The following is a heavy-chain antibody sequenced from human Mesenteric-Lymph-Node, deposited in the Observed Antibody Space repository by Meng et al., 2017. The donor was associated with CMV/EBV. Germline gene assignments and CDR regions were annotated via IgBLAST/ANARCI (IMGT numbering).Heavy chain of an antibody. CDR2: INPSGGST. J-gene: IGHJ4*02. CDR3: ASGITIFGVVIRPLGY. D-gene: IGHD3-3*01. CDR1: GYTFTSYY. Sequence: ASVKVSCKASGYTFTSYYMHWVRQAPGQGLEWMGIINPSGGSTSYSQKFQGRVTMTRDTSTSTVYMELSSLRSEDTAVYYCASGITIFGVVIRPLGYWGQGTLVTVSS. V-gene: IGHV1-46*01.